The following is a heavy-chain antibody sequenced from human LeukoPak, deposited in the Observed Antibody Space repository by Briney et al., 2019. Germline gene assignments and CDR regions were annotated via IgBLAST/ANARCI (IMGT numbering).Heavy chain of an antibody. Sequence: SETLSLTCTVSGDSISSYYWSWIRQPPGKRLEWIGYIYYSGSTNYNPSLKSRLTISLDTSKDQFSLKLSSVTAADTAVYYCARALNPWFGEFAFDYWGQGALVIVSS. J-gene: IGHJ4*02. CDR1: GDSISSYY. D-gene: IGHD3-10*01. CDR2: IYYSGST. CDR3: ARALNPWFGEFAFDY. V-gene: IGHV4-59*01.